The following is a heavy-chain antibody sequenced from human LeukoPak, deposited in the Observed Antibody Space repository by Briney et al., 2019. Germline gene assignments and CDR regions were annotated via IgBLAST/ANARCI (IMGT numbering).Heavy chain of an antibody. Sequence: PSETLSLTCTVSGGSISSGGYYWSWIRQHPGKGLEWIGYIYYSGSTYYNPSLKSRVTISVDTSKNQFSLKLSSVTAADTAVYYCARGVSASSFDYWGPGTLVSVSS. CDR3: ARGVSASSFDY. CDR2: IYYSGST. J-gene: IGHJ4*02. CDR1: GGSISSGGYY. V-gene: IGHV4-31*03.